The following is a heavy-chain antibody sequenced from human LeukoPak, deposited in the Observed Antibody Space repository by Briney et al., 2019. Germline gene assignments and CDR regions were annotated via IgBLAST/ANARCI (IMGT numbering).Heavy chain of an antibody. CDR1: GSTFSDYY. D-gene: IGHD6-13*01. V-gene: IGHV3-11*01. Sequence: GGSLRLSCAASGSTFSDYYMSWIRQAPGKGLEWVSYISSSGSTIYYADSVKGRFTISRDNAKNSLYLQMNSLRAEDTAVYYCARDGERTRYSSSPGGYFDYWGQGTLVTVSS. CDR3: ARDGERTRYSSSPGGYFDY. CDR2: ISSSGSTI. J-gene: IGHJ4*02.